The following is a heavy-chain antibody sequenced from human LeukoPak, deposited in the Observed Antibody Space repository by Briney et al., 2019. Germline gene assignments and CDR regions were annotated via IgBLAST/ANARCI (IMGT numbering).Heavy chain of an antibody. V-gene: IGHV3-53*01. D-gene: IGHD6-6*01. CDR1: GFTVSSNY. CDR3: ARDGGAARPHDAFDI. J-gene: IGHJ3*02. Sequence: GGSLRLSCAASGFTVSSNYMSWVRQAPGKGLEWVSVIYSGGSTYYADSVKGRFTISRDNSKNTLYLQMNSLRAEDTAVYYCARDGGAARPHDAFDIWGQGTMVTVPS. CDR2: IYSGGST.